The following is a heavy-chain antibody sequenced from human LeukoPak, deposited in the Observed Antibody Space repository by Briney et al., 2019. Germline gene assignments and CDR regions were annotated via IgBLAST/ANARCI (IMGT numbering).Heavy chain of an antibody. V-gene: IGHV4-39*07. CDR2: IYYSGST. CDR3: ARRVLWFGEPYDY. Sequence: SETLSLTCTVSGGSIRSGGYYWGWIRQPPGKGLEWIATIYYSGSTNYNPSLKSRVTISVDTSKNQFSLKLSSVTAADTAVYYCARRVLWFGEPYDYWGQGTLVTVSS. J-gene: IGHJ4*02. CDR1: GGSIRSGGYY. D-gene: IGHD3-10*01.